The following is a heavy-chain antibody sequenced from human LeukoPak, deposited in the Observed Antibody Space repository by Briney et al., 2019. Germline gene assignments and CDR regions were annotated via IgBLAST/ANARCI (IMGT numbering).Heavy chain of an antibody. CDR1: GFTFSTFA. Sequence: GRSLRLSCAASGFTFSTFAMHWVRQAPGKGLEWVAFLSYDGSSKYYADSVKGRFTISRDNSKKTLYLQMNSLRTEDTAVYYCARSAAAGRIVATFGYWGQGTLVTVSS. V-gene: IGHV3-30*04. J-gene: IGHJ4*02. CDR2: LSYDGSSK. D-gene: IGHD5-12*01. CDR3: ARSAAAGRIVATFGY.